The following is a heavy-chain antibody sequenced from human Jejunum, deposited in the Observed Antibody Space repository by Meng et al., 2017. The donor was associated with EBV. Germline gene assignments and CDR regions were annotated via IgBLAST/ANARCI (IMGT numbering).Heavy chain of an antibody. D-gene: IGHD3-22*01. CDR2: INPNGGSS. V-gene: IGHV1-46*01. CDR1: GYTFTSYY. J-gene: IGHJ5*02. Sequence: QVRLVQTRTEVKQPGASVKVSCKDVGYTFTSYYMHWVRQAPGQGLEWMGIINPNGGSSTYAQKFQDRVTMTRDMSTSTDYMELSSLGSEDTAIYYCARDVSDSNKAWWLDPWGQGTLVTVSS. CDR3: ARDVSDSNKAWWLDP.